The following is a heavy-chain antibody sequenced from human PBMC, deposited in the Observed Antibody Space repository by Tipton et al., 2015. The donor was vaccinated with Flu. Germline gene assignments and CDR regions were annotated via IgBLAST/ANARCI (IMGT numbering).Heavy chain of an antibody. CDR2: INHSGST. D-gene: IGHD2-15*01. J-gene: IGHJ5*02. CDR1: GGSFSGYY. CDR3: ARGRGYCSGGSCYRIDP. V-gene: IGHV4-34*01. Sequence: TLSLTCAVYGGSFSGYYWSWIRQPPGKGLEWIGEINHSGSTNYNPSLKSRVTISVDTSKNQFSLKLSSVTAADTAVYYCARGRGYCSGGSCYRIDPWGQGTLVTVSS.